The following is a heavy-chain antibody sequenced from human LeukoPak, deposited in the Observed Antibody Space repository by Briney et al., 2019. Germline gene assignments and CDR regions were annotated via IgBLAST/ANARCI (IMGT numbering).Heavy chain of an antibody. CDR3: ATAPGSYGELLIDY. CDR2: ISPSGGST. Sequence: ASVKVSCKASGYTFTSYYMHWVRQAPGQGLEWMGIISPSGGSTSYAQKFQGRVTMTRDMSTSTVYMELSSLRSEDTAVYYCATAPGSYGELLIDYWGQGTLVTVSS. J-gene: IGHJ4*02. CDR1: GYTFTSYY. V-gene: IGHV1-46*01. D-gene: IGHD1-26*01.